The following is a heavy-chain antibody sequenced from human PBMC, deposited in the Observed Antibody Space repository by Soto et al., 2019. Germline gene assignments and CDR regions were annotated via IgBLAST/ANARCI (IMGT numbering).Heavy chain of an antibody. Sequence: QVQLVQSGAEVKKPGASVKVSCKASGYTFTSYDINWVRQATGQGLERMGWMNPNSGNTDYAQKFQGRVTMTRNTSISTAYMEPSSLRSEDTAVYYCARRGLSRSSTFRYHYYGMDVWGQGTTVTVSS. CDR1: GYTFTSYD. CDR2: MNPNSGNT. J-gene: IGHJ6*02. D-gene: IGHD6-6*01. V-gene: IGHV1-8*01. CDR3: ARRGLSRSSTFRYHYYGMDV.